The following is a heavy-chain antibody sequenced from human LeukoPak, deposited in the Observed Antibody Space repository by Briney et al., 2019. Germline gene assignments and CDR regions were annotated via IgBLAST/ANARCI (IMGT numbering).Heavy chain of an antibody. V-gene: IGHV4-59*01. CDR3: AREVQGSAAA. CDR1: GDSISSYY. Sequence: SETLSLTCTVSGDSISSYYWSWIRHPPGKGLQWIGYIYYSGSTNYNPSLKSRVTISVDTSKNQFSLKVSSVRAADTAVYYCAREVQGSAAAWGQGILVTVSS. J-gene: IGHJ5*02. CDR2: IYYSGST.